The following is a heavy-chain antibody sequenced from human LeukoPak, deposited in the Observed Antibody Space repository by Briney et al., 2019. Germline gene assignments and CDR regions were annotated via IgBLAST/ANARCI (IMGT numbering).Heavy chain of an antibody. CDR2: ISSSSSTI. V-gene: IGHV3-48*02. CDR3: ARVSGGHYGSGSYTAEGV. Sequence: PGGSLRLSCAASGFTFSTYSMNWVRQAPGKGLEWVSYISSSSSTIYCADSVKGRFTISRDNAKNSLYLQVNSLRDEDTALYYCARVSGGHYGSGSYTAEGVWGQGTTVTVSS. J-gene: IGHJ6*02. D-gene: IGHD3-10*01. CDR1: GFTFSTYS.